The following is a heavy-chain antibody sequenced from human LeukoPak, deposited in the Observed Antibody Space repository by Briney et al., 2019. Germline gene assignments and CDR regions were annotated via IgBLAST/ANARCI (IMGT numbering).Heavy chain of an antibody. Sequence: PGGSLRLSRAASGFTVSSNYMSWVRQAPGKGLEWVSVIYSGGSTYYADSVKGRFTISRDNSKNTLYLQMNSLRAEDTAVYYCARDSSNYYFDYWGQGTLVTVSS. V-gene: IGHV3-66*01. CDR2: IYSGGST. J-gene: IGHJ4*02. D-gene: IGHD4-11*01. CDR1: GFTVSSNY. CDR3: ARDSSNYYFDY.